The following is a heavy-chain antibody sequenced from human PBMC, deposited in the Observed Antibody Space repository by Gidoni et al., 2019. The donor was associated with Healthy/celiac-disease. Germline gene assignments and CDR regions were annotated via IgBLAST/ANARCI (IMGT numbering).Heavy chain of an antibody. CDR1: GGTFSSYA. J-gene: IGHJ6*02. Sequence: QVQLVQSGAEVKKPGSSVKVSCKASGGTFSSYAISWVRQAPGQGLEWMGGIIPIFGTANYAQKFQGRVTITADESTSTAYMELSSLRSEDTAVYYCATPRHYDFWSGYSGGMDVWGQGTTVTVSS. CDR3: ATPRHYDFWSGYSGGMDV. D-gene: IGHD3-3*01. CDR2: IIPIFGTA. V-gene: IGHV1-69*01.